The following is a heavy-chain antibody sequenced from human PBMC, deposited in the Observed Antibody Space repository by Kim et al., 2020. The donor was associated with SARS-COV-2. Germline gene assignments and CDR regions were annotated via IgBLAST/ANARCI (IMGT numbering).Heavy chain of an antibody. Sequence: GGSLRLSCAASGFTFDDYAMHWVRQAPGKGLEWVSLISGDGGSTYYADSVKGRFTISRDNSKNSLYLQMNSLRTEDTALYYCAKAYRPSSGWDSAGWFDPWGQGTLVTVSS. D-gene: IGHD6-19*01. CDR3: AKAYRPSSGWDSAGWFDP. V-gene: IGHV3-43*02. J-gene: IGHJ5*02. CDR2: ISGDGGST. CDR1: GFTFDDYA.